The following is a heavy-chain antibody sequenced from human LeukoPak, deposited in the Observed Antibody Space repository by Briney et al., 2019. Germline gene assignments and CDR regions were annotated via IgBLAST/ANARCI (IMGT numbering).Heavy chain of an antibody. CDR1: GFTFSTYN. CDR3: ARLYDGSAYHADHFDY. D-gene: IGHD3-22*01. V-gene: IGHV3-21*01. CDR2: ISSSSSYI. Sequence: GGSLRLSCAGSGFTFSTYNMNWVRQAPGKGLEWVSSISSSSSYIYYADSVKGRFTISRDNAKSSLYLQMTSLRAEDTAVYYCARLYDGSAYHADHFDYWGQGTLVTVSS. J-gene: IGHJ4*02.